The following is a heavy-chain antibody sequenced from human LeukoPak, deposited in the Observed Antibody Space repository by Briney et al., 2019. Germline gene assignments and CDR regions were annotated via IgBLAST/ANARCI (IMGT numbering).Heavy chain of an antibody. CDR1: GGSISSYY. J-gene: IGHJ4*02. CDR3: ARQREVTATELDY. CDR2: IYYSGST. V-gene: IGHV4-59*08. Sequence: SETLSLTCTVSGGSISSYYWSWIRQPPRKGLEWIGYIYYSGSTNYNPSLKSRVTISVDTSKNQFSLKLSSVTAADTAVCYCARQREVTATELDYWGQGTLVTVSS. D-gene: IGHD2-21*02.